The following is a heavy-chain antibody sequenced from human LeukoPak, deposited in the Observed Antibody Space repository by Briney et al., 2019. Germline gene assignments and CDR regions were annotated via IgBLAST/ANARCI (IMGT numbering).Heavy chain of an antibody. D-gene: IGHD3-22*01. Sequence: GGSLRLSCAASGFTFSSYSMNWVRQAPGKGLEWVSSISSSSSYIYYADSVKGRFTISRDNAKNSLYLQMNSLRAEDTAVYYCARNYYYDSSGYYSLTFDYWGQGTLVTVSS. CDR2: ISSSSSYI. CDR1: GFTFSSYS. V-gene: IGHV3-21*01. CDR3: ARNYYYDSSGYYSLTFDY. J-gene: IGHJ4*02.